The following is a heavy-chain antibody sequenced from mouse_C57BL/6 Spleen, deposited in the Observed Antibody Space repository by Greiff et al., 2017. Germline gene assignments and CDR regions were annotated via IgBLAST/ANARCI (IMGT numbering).Heavy chain of an antibody. CDR3: AREGMDSYYFDY. Sequence: EVQGVESGGGLVKPGGSLKLSCAASGFTFSSYAMSWVRQTPEKRLEWVATISDGGSYTYYPDNVKGRFTISRDNAKNNLYLQMSHLKSEDTAMYYCAREGMDSYYFDYWGQGTTLTVSS. CDR1: GFTFSSYA. V-gene: IGHV5-4*01. J-gene: IGHJ2*01. CDR2: ISDGGSYT.